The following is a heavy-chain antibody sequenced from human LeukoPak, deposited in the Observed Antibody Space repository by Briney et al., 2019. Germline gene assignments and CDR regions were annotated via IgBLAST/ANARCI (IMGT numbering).Heavy chain of an antibody. D-gene: IGHD5-18*01. CDR1: GYTFTSYG. CDR3: ARDLQLWSTADY. V-gene: IGHV1-18*01. CDR2: ISAYNGNT. Sequence: ASVKFSCKASGYTFTSYGISWVRQAPGQGLEWMGWISAYNGNTNYAQKLQGRVTMTTDTSTSTAYMELRSLRSDDTAVYYCARDLQLWSTADYWGQGTLVTVSS. J-gene: IGHJ4*02.